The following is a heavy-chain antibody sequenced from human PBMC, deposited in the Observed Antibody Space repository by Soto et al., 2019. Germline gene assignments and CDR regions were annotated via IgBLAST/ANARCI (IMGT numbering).Heavy chain of an antibody. D-gene: IGHD3-22*01. J-gene: IGHJ3*02. CDR1: GYSFTSYW. CDR2: IYPGDSDT. Sequence: GESLKISCKGSGYSFTSYWIGWVRQMPGKGLEWMGIIYPGDSDTRYSPSFQGQVTISADKSISTAYLQWSSLKASDTAMYYCAIPLYDLNDAFDIWGQGTMVTVSS. V-gene: IGHV5-51*01. CDR3: AIPLYDLNDAFDI.